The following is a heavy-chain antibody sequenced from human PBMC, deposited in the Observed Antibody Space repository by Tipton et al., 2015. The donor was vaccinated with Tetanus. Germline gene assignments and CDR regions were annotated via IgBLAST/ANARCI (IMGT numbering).Heavy chain of an antibody. CDR2: IDPNSGAT. CDR3: ARDRGDYIYYGMDV. V-gene: IGHV1-2*02. Sequence: QLVQSGAEVKKPGASVKVSCKASGYTFTGYYIYWVRQAPGQGLEWMGWIDPNSGATVYAQKFQGRVTMTRDTSISTAYMEVRSLRSDDTAVYYCARDRGDYIYYGMDVWGPGTTVTVS. D-gene: IGHD3-22*01. CDR1: GYTFTGYY. J-gene: IGHJ6*02.